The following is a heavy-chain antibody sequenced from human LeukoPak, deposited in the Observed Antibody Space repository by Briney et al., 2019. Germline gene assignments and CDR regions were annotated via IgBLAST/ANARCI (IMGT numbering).Heavy chain of an antibody. J-gene: IGHJ4*02. CDR2: IKQDGSEK. Sequence: PWGSLRLSCAASGFTFSSYWMTRVSQAPGKGLEWVANIKQDGSEKYYVDSVKGRFTVSRDNAQNSLYLQMNSLRVEDTAVYYCATADRKLARYWGQGTLVTVSS. CDR1: GFTFSSYW. CDR3: ATADRKLARY. V-gene: IGHV3-7*01.